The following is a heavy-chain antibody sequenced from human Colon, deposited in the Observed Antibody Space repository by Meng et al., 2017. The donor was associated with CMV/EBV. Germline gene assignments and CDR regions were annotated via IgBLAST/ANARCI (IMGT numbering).Heavy chain of an antibody. CDR2: ISSSSSYI. CDR3: ARGDSGSYYYRDY. J-gene: IGHJ4*02. V-gene: IGHV3-21*01. Sequence: EGQLVESGGGLVKPVGSLRLSCAASGFTFSSYSMNWVRQAPGKGLEWVSSISSSSSYIYYADSAKGRFTISRDNAKNSLYLQMNSLRAEDTAVYYCARGDSGSYYYRDYWGQGTLVTVSS. D-gene: IGHD1-26*01. CDR1: GFTFSSYS.